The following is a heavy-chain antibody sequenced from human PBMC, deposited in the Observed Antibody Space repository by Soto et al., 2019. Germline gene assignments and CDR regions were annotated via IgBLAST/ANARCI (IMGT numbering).Heavy chain of an antibody. J-gene: IGHJ6*02. Sequence: NPSETLSLTCTVSGGPISPYYWSWIRQPAGKGLEWIGRIYSSGSTNYNSPLTSRVSMSLDTARNQISLKVKSVTAADTAVYYCAREGGYFDSSGSGVYHYYGVDVWGRGTTVTVSS. D-gene: IGHD3-22*01. CDR2: IYSSGST. CDR3: AREGGYFDSSGSGVYHYYGVDV. CDR1: GGPISPYY. V-gene: IGHV4-4*07.